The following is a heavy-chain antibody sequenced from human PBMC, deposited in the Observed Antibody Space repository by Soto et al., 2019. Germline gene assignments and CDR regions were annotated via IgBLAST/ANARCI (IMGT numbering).Heavy chain of an antibody. CDR3: AKDRSSTSCYAFDY. J-gene: IGHJ4*02. Sequence: EVQLLESGGGLVQPGGSLRLSGAASGFTFSSYAMSWVRKAPGKGLEWVSAINSGGGSTYYADSVKGRFTISRDSSKNTLYLQMNSLRAEDTAVYYCAKDRSSTSCYAFDYWGQGTLVTVSS. D-gene: IGHD2-2*01. CDR2: INSGGGST. V-gene: IGHV3-23*01. CDR1: GFTFSSYA.